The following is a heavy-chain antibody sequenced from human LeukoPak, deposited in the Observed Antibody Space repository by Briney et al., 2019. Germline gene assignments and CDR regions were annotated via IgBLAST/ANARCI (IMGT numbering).Heavy chain of an antibody. V-gene: IGHV3-30*02. CDR3: ARRVYNSGWYIDY. J-gene: IGHJ4*02. Sequence: PPGGSLRLSCAASGFTFSSYGMHWVRQAPGKGLEWVAFIRYDGSNKYYADSVKGRFTISRDNSKNTLYLQMNSLRAEDTAVYYCARRVYNSGWYIDYWGQGTLVTVSS. CDR1: GFTFSSYG. CDR2: IRYDGSNK. D-gene: IGHD6-19*01.